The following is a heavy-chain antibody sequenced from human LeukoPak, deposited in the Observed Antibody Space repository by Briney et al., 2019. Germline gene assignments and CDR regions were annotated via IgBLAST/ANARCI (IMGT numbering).Heavy chain of an antibody. D-gene: IGHD6-6*01. Sequence: GGSLRLSCAASGFTFSSYAMHWVRQAPGKGPEWVAVISYDGSNKYYADSVKGRFTISRDNSKNTLYLQMNSLRAEDTAVYYCARSYSSYGYYYYGMDVWGQGTTVTVSS. CDR1: GFTFSSYA. J-gene: IGHJ6*02. CDR3: ARSYSSYGYYYYGMDV. CDR2: ISYDGSNK. V-gene: IGHV3-30-3*01.